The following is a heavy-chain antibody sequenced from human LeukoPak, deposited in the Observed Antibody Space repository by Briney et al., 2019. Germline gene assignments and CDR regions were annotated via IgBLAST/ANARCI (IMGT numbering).Heavy chain of an antibody. CDR1: GDSISSYY. CDR2: IYYSGST. D-gene: IGHD4-23*01. Sequence: SETLSLTCTVSGDSISSYYWSWIRQPPGKGLEWIGYIYYSGSTNYNPSLKSRVTISVDTSKNQFSLKLSSVTAADTAVYYCARGTYGGNPHDAFDIWGQGTMVTVSS. V-gene: IGHV4-59*01. CDR3: ARGTYGGNPHDAFDI. J-gene: IGHJ3*02.